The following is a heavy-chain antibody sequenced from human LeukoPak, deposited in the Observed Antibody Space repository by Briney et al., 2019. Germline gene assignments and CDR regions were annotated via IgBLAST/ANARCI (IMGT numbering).Heavy chain of an antibody. Sequence: SETLSLTCAVYGGSFSGYYLSWIRQPPGKGLEWIGEINHSGSTNYNPSLKSRVAISVDTSKNQFSLKLSSVTAADTAVYYCAALVVTATRDYWGQGTLVTVSS. V-gene: IGHV4-34*01. CDR2: INHSGST. D-gene: IGHD2-21*02. CDR3: AALVVTATRDY. CDR1: GGSFSGYY. J-gene: IGHJ4*02.